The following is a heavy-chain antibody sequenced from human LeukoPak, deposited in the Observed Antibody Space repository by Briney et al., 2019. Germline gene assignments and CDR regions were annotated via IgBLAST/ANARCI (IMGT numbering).Heavy chain of an antibody. D-gene: IGHD6-19*01. CDR2: IYYSGST. CDR3: ARQILAGTRSYWYFDL. V-gene: IGHV4-59*01. Sequence: SETLSLTCTVSGGSISSYYWSWIRQPPGEGLEWIGYIYYSGSTNYNPSLKSRVTISVDTSKNQFSLKLSSVTAADTAVYYCARQILAGTRSYWYFDLWGRGTLVTVSS. J-gene: IGHJ2*01. CDR1: GGSISSYY.